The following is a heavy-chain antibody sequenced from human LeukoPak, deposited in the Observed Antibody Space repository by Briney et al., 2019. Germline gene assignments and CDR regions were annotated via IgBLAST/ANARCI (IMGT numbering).Heavy chain of an antibody. CDR2: ISSSSSTI. CDR1: GFTFSSYS. V-gene: IGHV3-48*04. CDR3: ARDPDYDSSGYVY. J-gene: IGHJ4*02. D-gene: IGHD3-22*01. Sequence: PGGSLRPSCAASGFTFSSYSMNWVRQAPGKGLEWVSYISSSSSTIYYADSVKGRFTISRDNAKNSLYLQMNSLRAEDTAVYYCARDPDYDSSGYVYWGQGTLVTVSS.